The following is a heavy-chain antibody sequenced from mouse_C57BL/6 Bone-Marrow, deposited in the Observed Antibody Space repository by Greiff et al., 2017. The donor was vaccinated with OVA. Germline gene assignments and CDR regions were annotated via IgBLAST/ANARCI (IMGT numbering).Heavy chain of an antibody. V-gene: IGHV1-64*01. Sequence: VQLQQSGAELVKPGASVKLSCKASGYTFTSYWMHWVKQRPGQGLEWIGMIHPNSGSTNYNEKFKSKATLTVGKSSSTAYMQLSSLTSEDSAVYYCAKETGPYFDYWGQGTTLTVSS. CDR2: IHPNSGST. CDR1: GYTFTSYW. CDR3: AKETGPYFDY. D-gene: IGHD4-1*01. J-gene: IGHJ2*01.